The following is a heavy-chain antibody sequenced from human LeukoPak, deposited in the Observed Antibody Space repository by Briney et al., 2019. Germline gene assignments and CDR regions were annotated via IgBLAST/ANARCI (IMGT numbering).Heavy chain of an antibody. CDR2: IYPNGDT. CDR3: ARRHYDRTGYYYVD. D-gene: IGHD3-22*01. V-gene: IGHV3-66*04. J-gene: IGHJ4*02. Sequence: GGSLRLSCAASGFTVTSNYMSWVRQAPGKGLEWVSVIYPNGDTNYADSVKGRFTISRDSSKNTLYLQMSSLRAEDTAVYFCARRHYDRTGYYYVDWGQGTLVTVSS. CDR1: GFTVTSNY.